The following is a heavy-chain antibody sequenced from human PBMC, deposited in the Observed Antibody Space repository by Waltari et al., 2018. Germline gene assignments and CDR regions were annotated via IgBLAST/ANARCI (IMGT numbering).Heavy chain of an antibody. Sequence: QVQLVQSGAEVKKPGSSVKVSCKASGGTFSSDTISCDRRAPGQGLEWMGRIVPILGIANYAQKFQGRVTITADKSTSTAYMELSSLGSEDTAVYYCARLHTAMVEVYFDYWGQGTLVTVSS. D-gene: IGHD5-18*01. J-gene: IGHJ4*02. V-gene: IGHV1-69*02. CDR2: IVPILGIA. CDR3: ARLHTAMVEVYFDY. CDR1: GGTFSSDT.